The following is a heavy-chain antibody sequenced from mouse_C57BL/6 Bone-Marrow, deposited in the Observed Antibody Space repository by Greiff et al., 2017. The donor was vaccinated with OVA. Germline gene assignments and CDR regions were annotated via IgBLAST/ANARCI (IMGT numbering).Heavy chain of an antibody. CDR3: ARHYYDTTVPVAWFAY. CDR1: GYTFTTYP. Sequence: VQLVESGAELVKPGASVKMSCKASGYTFTTYPIEWMKQNHGKSLEWIGNFHPYNDDTKYNEKFKGKATLTVEKSSSTVYLELSRLTSDDSAVYYCARHYYDTTVPVAWFAYWGQGTLVTVSA. D-gene: IGHD2-4*01. CDR2: FHPYNDDT. J-gene: IGHJ3*01. V-gene: IGHV1-47*01.